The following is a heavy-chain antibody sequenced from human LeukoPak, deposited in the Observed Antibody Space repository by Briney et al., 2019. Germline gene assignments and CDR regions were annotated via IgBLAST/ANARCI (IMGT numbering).Heavy chain of an antibody. CDR3: ARGGILWYYGMDV. J-gene: IGHJ6*02. CDR1: GGSISSYS. V-gene: IGHV4-59*01. CDR2: IHYSGTT. Sequence: SETLSLTCTVSGGSISSYSWSWIRQPPGKGLEWIGYIHYSGTTNYNPSLKSRVTISVGTSKNQCSLELSSVTAADTAVYFCARGGILWYYGMDVWGQGTTVTVSS. D-gene: IGHD3-10*01.